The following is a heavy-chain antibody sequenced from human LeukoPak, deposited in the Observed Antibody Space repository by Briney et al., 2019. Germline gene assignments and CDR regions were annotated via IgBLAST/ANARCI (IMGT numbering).Heavy chain of an antibody. CDR2: INHSGST. Sequence: SETLSLTCAVYGGSFSGYYWSWIRQPPGKGLEWIGEINHSGSTNYNPSLKGRVTISVDTSKNQFSLKLSSVTAADTAVYYCARLGAYYDSSGYYDWGQGTLVTVSS. CDR3: ARLGAYYDSSGYYD. CDR1: GGSFSGYY. D-gene: IGHD3-22*01. V-gene: IGHV4-34*01. J-gene: IGHJ4*02.